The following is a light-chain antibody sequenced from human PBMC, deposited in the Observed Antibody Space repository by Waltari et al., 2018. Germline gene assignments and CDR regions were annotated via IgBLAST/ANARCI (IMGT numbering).Light chain of an antibody. J-gene: IGKJ1*01. CDR3: QHYVRLPAT. V-gene: IGKV3-20*01. CDR1: QSVRGS. CDR2: GAS. Sequence: EIVLTQSPGTLSLSPGERATLSCRASQSVRGSLAWYQQKAGQAPRLLIYGASSRAPGIPDRFSGGGSGTDFSLTISRLEPEDFAVYYCQHYVRLPATFGQGTKVEI.